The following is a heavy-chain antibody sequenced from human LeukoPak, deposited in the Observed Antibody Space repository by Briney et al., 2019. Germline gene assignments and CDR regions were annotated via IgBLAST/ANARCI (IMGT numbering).Heavy chain of an antibody. CDR1: GFAFNFYA. CDR3: AKPISGGLAVSADWSDP. D-gene: IGHD6-19*01. V-gene: IGHV3-23*01. J-gene: IGHJ5*02. CDR2: INANGINT. Sequence: GGSLRLSCAASGFAFNFYAMSWVRQAPGKGLQWVSTINANGINTYYGASVRGRFTISRDNSKDTLYLQLDSLRAEDTTIYFCAKPISGGLAVSADWSDPCVQGTLVIVSS.